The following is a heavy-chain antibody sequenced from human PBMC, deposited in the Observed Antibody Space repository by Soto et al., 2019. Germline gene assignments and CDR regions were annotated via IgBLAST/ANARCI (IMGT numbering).Heavy chain of an antibody. V-gene: IGHV1-18*01. CDR1: GYTFTSYG. CDR2: ISAYNGNT. Sequence: ASVKVSCKASGYTFTSYGISWVRQAPGQGLEWMGWISAYNGNTNYAQKLQGRVTMTTDTSTCTAYMELRSLRSDDTAVYYCTIYSFFGIYYDSSGYASYFDYWGQGTLVTVSS. J-gene: IGHJ4*02. D-gene: IGHD3-22*01. CDR3: TIYSFFGIYYDSSGYASYFDY.